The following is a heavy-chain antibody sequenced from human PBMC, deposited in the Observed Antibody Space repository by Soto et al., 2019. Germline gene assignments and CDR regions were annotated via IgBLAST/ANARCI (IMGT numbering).Heavy chain of an antibody. CDR3: ARHNRYSSAWFEGGFDP. J-gene: IGHJ5*02. Sequence: EVQLVQSGAEVKKAGESLKISCQGSGYSFTNYWVGWVRQIPGRGLEWMGIIHPGDSDTRYSPFFHGQVTISADKSISXXGLQWRRLKASGTGRDYCARHNRYSSAWFEGGFDPWGQGTLVTVSS. D-gene: IGHD6-13*01. CDR1: GYSFTNYW. V-gene: IGHV5-51*03. CDR2: IHPGDSDT.